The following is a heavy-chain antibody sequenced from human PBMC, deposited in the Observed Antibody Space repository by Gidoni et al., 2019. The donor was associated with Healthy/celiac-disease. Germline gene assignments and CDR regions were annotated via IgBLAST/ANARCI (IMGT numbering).Heavy chain of an antibody. V-gene: IGHV4-34*01. D-gene: IGHD5-18*01. CDR3: ARGGYSYGYYYYYMDV. J-gene: IGHJ6*03. CDR2: INHSGST. CDR1: GGSFSGYY. Sequence: QVQLQQWGAGLLKPSETLSLTCAVYGGSFSGYYWSWIRQPPGKGLEWIGEINHSGSTNYNPSLKSRVTISVDMSKNQFSLKLSSVTAADTAVYYCARGGYSYGYYYYYMDVWGKGTTVTVSS.